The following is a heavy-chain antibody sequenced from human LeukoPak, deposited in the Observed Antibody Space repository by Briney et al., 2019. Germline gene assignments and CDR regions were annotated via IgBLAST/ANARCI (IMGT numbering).Heavy chain of an antibody. CDR2: IYYSGST. J-gene: IGHJ4*02. CDR1: GGSISSSSYY. Sequence: SETLSLTCTVSGGSISSSSYYWGWIRQPPGKGLEWIGSIYYSGSTYYNPSLKSRVTISVDTSKNQSSLKLSSVTAADTAVYHCAIIDFWSGYRFDYWGQGTLVTVSS. D-gene: IGHD3-3*01. CDR3: AIIDFWSGYRFDY. V-gene: IGHV4-39*01.